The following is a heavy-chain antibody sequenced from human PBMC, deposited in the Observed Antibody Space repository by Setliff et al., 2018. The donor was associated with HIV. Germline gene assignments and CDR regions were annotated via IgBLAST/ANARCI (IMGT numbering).Heavy chain of an antibody. CDR3: VRGEREWLLGGGRTAFDL. Sequence: GESLKISCVASGFTFTSYALHWVRQAPGRGLEWVAIISYDGSKKSYVDSVKGRFTTSRDNSQSTLHLLMNSLRAEDTAIYFCVRGEREWLLGGGRTAFDLWGHGTLVTVSS. V-gene: IGHV3-30*04. D-gene: IGHD3-3*01. CDR1: GFTFTSYA. J-gene: IGHJ4*01. CDR2: ISYDGSKK.